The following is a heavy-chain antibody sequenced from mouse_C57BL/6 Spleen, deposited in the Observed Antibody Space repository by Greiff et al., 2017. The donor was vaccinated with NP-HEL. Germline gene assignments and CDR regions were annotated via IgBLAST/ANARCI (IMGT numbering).Heavy chain of an antibody. CDR3: ARTPTGSYYFDY. CDR1: GFTFSDYG. Sequence: EVKLVESGGGLVKPGGSLKLSCAASGFTFSDYGMHWVRQAPEKGLEWVAYISSGSSTISYADTVKGRFTISRDNAKNTLFLQMTSLRSEDTAMYYCARTPTGSYYFDYWGQGTTLTVSS. CDR2: ISSGSSTI. V-gene: IGHV5-17*01. J-gene: IGHJ2*01. D-gene: IGHD2-10*01.